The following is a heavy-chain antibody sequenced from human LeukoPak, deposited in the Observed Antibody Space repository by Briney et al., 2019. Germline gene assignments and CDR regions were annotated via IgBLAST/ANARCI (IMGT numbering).Heavy chain of an antibody. Sequence: SSETLSLTCAVYGGSFSGYYWSWIRQPPGKGLEWIGEINHSGSTNYNPSLKSRVTIPVDTSKNQFSLKLSSVTAADTAVYCCARGSRIAAAGNFDYWGQGTLVTVSS. D-gene: IGHD6-13*01. CDR2: INHSGST. CDR3: ARGSRIAAAGNFDY. CDR1: GGSFSGYY. J-gene: IGHJ4*02. V-gene: IGHV4-34*01.